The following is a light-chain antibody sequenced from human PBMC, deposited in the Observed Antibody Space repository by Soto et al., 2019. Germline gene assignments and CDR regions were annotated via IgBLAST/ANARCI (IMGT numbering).Light chain of an antibody. Sequence: EIVLTQSPGTLSLSPGEIATLSCRASQSVSSDYLSWYQQKPGQPPRLLIYGASYRATGIPDRFSGGGSGTDFTLTISRLEAEDFAVYYCQQYGSTPPVTFGGGTKVEIK. CDR1: QSVSSDY. CDR2: GAS. V-gene: IGKV3-20*01. CDR3: QQYGSTPPVT. J-gene: IGKJ4*01.